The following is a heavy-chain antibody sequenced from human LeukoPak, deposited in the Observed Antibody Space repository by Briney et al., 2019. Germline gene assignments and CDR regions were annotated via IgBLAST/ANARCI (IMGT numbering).Heavy chain of an antibody. D-gene: IGHD1-7*01. V-gene: IGHV1-2*06. J-gene: IGHJ6*02. CDR3: AREYNWNYDYYYYGMDV. Sequence: ASVKVSCKASGYTFTGYYMHWVRQAPGQGLEWMGRINPNSGGTNHAQKFQGRVTMTRDTSISTAYMELSRLRSDDTAVYYCAREYNWNYDYYYYGMDVWGQGTTVTVSS. CDR2: INPNSGGT. CDR1: GYTFTGYY.